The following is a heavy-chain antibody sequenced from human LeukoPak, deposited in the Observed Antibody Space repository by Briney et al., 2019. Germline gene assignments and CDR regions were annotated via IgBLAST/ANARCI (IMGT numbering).Heavy chain of an antibody. Sequence: SQTLSLTCAISGDSVSSNSAAWNWIRQSPSRGLEWLGRTYYRSKWYNDYAVSVKSRITINPDTSKNQFSLKLSSVTAADTAVYYCATEVATVGSSSSLMDVWGKGTTVTISS. J-gene: IGHJ6*03. D-gene: IGHD5-12*01. V-gene: IGHV6-1*01. CDR2: TYYRSKWYN. CDR3: ATEVATVGSSSSLMDV. CDR1: GDSVSSNSAA.